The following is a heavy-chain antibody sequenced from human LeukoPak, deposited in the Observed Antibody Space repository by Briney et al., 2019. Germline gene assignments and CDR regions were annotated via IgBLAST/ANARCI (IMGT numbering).Heavy chain of an antibody. Sequence: PGRSLRLSCAASGFTFSRYAMHWVRQTPGRGLAWVTVISYDGSNKYYADSVKGRFTISRDNSKNTLYLQMNSLRAEDTAVYYCARDSAWQVDLSPYHAFDIWGQVTTVTVSS. CDR3: ARDSAWQVDLSPYHAFDI. V-gene: IGHV3-30*04. J-gene: IGHJ3*02. CDR1: GFTFSRYA. CDR2: ISYDGSNK. D-gene: IGHD5-12*01.